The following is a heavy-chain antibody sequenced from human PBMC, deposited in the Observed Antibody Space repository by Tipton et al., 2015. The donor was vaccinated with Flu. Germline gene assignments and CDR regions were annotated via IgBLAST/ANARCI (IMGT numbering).Heavy chain of an antibody. CDR3: AKCRTTVVTPRAGWFDP. Sequence: SLRLSCAASGFTFSSYAMSWVRQAPGKGLEWVSTISGSGTSTYYADSVKGRFTISRDNSKNTLYLQMNSLRAEDTAVYSCAKCRTTVVTPRAGWFDPWGQGTLVTVSS. J-gene: IGHJ5*02. D-gene: IGHD4-23*01. V-gene: IGHV3-23*01. CDR2: ISGSGTST. CDR1: GFTFSSYA.